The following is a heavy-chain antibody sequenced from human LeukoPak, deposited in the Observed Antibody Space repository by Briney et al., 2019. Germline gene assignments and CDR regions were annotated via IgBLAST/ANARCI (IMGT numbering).Heavy chain of an antibody. CDR2: IYYSGST. J-gene: IGHJ4*02. Sequence: SETLSLTCTVSGGSISSSSYYWGWIRQPPGKGLEWIGSIYYSGSTYYNPSLKSRVTISVDTSKNQFSLKLSSVTAADTAVYYCARVDNYDSSALDYWGQGTPVTVSS. CDR1: GGSISSSSYY. V-gene: IGHV4-39*07. D-gene: IGHD3-22*01. CDR3: ARVDNYDSSALDY.